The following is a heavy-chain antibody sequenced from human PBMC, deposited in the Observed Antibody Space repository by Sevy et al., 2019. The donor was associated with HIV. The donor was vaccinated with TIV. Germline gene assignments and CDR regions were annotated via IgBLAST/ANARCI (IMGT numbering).Heavy chain of an antibody. CDR1: GGSVSSGSYY. CDR2: IYYSGST. CDR3: ARITVVPAATKGGGNYYYYGMDV. J-gene: IGHJ6*02. D-gene: IGHD2-2*01. Sequence: SETLSLTCTVSGGSVSSGSYYWSWIRQPPGKGLEWIGYIYYSGSTNYNPSLKSRVTISVDTSKNQFSLKLSSVTAADTAAYYCARITVVPAATKGGGNYYYYGMDVWGQGTTVTVSS. V-gene: IGHV4-61*01.